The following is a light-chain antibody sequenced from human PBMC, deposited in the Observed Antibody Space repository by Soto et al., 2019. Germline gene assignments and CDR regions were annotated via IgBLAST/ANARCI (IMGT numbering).Light chain of an antibody. V-gene: IGKV3-20*01. CDR3: QQYISSPLT. CDR2: GAS. Sequence: EIVMTQSPGSLSLSPGERATLSCQTSQSSGSNFVAWYQQKPGQAPRLVIYGASSRATGIPDRFSASGSGTDFTLTISRLEPEDFAVYYCQQYISSPLTFGQGTKVDIK. J-gene: IGKJ1*01. CDR1: QSSGSNF.